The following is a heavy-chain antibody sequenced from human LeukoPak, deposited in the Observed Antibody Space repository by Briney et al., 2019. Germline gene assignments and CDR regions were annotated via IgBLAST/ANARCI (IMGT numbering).Heavy chain of an antibody. J-gene: IGHJ4*02. CDR2: ISGSNSYI. CDR3: AKYSGPYGSGSYYNPTDY. V-gene: IGHV3-21*04. CDR1: GFTFNSYS. Sequence: GGSLRLSCAASGFTFNSYSMNWVRQAPGKGLEWVSSISGSNSYIYYADSMKGRFTISRDNAKNSLYLQMNSLRAEDTAVYYCAKYSGPYGSGSYYNPTDYWGQGTLVTVSS. D-gene: IGHD3-10*01.